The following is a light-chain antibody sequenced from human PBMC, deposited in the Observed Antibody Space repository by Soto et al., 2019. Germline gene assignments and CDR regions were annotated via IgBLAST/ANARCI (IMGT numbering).Light chain of an antibody. Sequence: QSVLTQTASVSGSPGQSITISCTGTTSDVGSYDLVSWYQQHPGKAPKIMIYEVSKRPSGDSNRFSGSKSGNTASLTISGHQPEDEADYYCCSYAGGRSPYVFGTGTKVTVL. CDR1: TSDVGSYDL. CDR3: CSYAGGRSPYV. J-gene: IGLJ1*01. CDR2: EVS. V-gene: IGLV2-23*02.